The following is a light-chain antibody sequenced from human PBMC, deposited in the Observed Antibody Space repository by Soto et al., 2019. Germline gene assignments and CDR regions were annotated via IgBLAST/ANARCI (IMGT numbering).Light chain of an antibody. CDR2: GAS. CDR1: QSVSTN. Sequence: EIVMTQSPATLSVPPGERATLSCRASQSVSTNLAWYQQKPGQAPRLLIYGASTRATAVPARFTASGSGTEFTLTISSLQSEDFAVYYCQQYNTWPRTFGQGTKVEVK. V-gene: IGKV3-15*01. CDR3: QQYNTWPRT. J-gene: IGKJ1*01.